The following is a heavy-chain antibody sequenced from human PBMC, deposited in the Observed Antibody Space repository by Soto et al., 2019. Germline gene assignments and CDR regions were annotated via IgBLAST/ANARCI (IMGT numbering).Heavy chain of an antibody. CDR3: ARSTYYDILTGSYYSYAMEV. D-gene: IGHD3-9*01. CDR2: IYSEGTP. CDR1: GFTVGSNY. Sequence: GWSLRLSCAASGFTVGSNYMSLVRQAPGKGLEWVSVIYSEGTPYYADSVKGRFTISRENSNNTLYLHMNNLRAEDTAVYYCARSTYYDILTGSYYSYAMEVWGKGTKVTVSS. V-gene: IGHV3-53*01. J-gene: IGHJ6*04.